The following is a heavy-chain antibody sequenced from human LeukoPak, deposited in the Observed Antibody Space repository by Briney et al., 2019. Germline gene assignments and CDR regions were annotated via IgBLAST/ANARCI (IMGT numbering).Heavy chain of an antibody. CDR1: GFTFSNYA. V-gene: IGHV3-23*01. D-gene: IGHD6-6*01. CDR2: ISGSGGTT. CDR3: AKEAWEYSSSARFDY. Sequence: GGSLRLSCAASGFTFSNYAMSWVRQAPGKGLGWVSAISGSGGTTYYADSVKGRFTISRDNSKNTLYLQMNSLRAEDTALYYCAKEAWEYSSSARFDYWGQGTLVTVSS. J-gene: IGHJ4*02.